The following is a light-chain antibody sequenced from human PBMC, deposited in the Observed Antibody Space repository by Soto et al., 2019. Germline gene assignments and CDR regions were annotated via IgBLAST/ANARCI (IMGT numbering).Light chain of an antibody. CDR3: SSYTTINTLV. Sequence: QSALTQPASVSGSPGQSITISCTGTSSDVGAYTYVSWYQQHPGKAPKLMIFEVSDRPSGVSNRFSGSKSGNTASLTISGLQAEDEADYYCSSYTTINTLVFGGGTQLTVL. V-gene: IGLV2-14*01. J-gene: IGLJ2*01. CDR2: EVS. CDR1: SSDVGAYTY.